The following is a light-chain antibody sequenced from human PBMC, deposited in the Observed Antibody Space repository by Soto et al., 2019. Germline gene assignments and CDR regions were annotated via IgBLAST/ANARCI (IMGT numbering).Light chain of an antibody. CDR3: QQYYSTPFT. Sequence: DIVMTQSPDSLAVSLGERVTINCKSSQSVLQSSNNKNYLAWYQQKPGQPPKLLIYWASTRESGVPDRFSGSESGTDFTLTISSLQAEDVAVYYCQQYYSTPFTFGPGTKVDIK. CDR2: WAS. V-gene: IGKV4-1*01. CDR1: QSVLQSSNNKNY. J-gene: IGKJ3*01.